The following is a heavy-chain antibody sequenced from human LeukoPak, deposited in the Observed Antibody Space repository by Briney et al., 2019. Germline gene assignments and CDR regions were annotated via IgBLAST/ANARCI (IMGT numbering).Heavy chain of an antibody. J-gene: IGHJ3*01. Sequence: GASVKVSCKASGYTFTGYYMHWVRQAPGQGLEWMGWINPNSGGTNYAQKFQGRVTMTRDTSISTAYMELSRLRSDDTAVYYCATHKVRGAIRTPPDVDVWGQGTRVTVSS. D-gene: IGHD3-10*01. CDR1: GYTFTGYY. CDR3: ATHKVRGAIRTPPDVDV. CDR2: INPNSGGT. V-gene: IGHV1-2*02.